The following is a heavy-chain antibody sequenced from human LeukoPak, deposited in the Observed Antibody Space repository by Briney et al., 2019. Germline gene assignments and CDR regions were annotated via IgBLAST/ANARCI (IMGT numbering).Heavy chain of an antibody. Sequence: ESGPALVKPTQTLTLTCTFSGFSLSTSGMCVSWIRQPPGKALEWLARIDWDDDKYYSTSLKTRLTITKDTSKNQVVLTMTNMDPVDTATYYCARTTYYYDSSGYYTDYWGQGTLVTVSS. CDR3: ARTTYYYDSSGYYTDY. CDR1: GFSLSTSGMC. CDR2: IDWDDDK. D-gene: IGHD3-22*01. J-gene: IGHJ4*02. V-gene: IGHV2-70*11.